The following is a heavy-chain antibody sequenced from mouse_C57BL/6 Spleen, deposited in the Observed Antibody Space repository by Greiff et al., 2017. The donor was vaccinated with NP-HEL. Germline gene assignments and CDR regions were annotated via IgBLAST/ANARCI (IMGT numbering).Heavy chain of an antibody. CDR2: IDPSDSET. V-gene: IGHV1-52*01. Sequence: QVQLKQPGAELVRPGSSVKLSCKASGYTFTSYWMHWVKQRPIQGLEWIGNIDPSDSETHYNQKFKDKATLTVDKSSSTAYMQLSSLTSEDSAVYYCARNEDYGSRGYAMDYWGQGTSVTVSS. J-gene: IGHJ4*01. D-gene: IGHD1-1*01. CDR1: GYTFTSYW. CDR3: ARNEDYGSRGYAMDY.